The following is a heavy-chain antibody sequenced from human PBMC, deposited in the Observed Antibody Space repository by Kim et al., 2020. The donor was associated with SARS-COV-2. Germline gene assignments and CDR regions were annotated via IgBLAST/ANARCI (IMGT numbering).Heavy chain of an antibody. CDR3: AREWQGWFDP. V-gene: IGHV4-31*02. CDR2: GDT. Sequence: GDTSITPAPKRRFTISLDTSKNQFSLKLSSVTAADTAVYYCAREWQGWFDPWGQGTLVTVSS. J-gene: IGHJ5*02.